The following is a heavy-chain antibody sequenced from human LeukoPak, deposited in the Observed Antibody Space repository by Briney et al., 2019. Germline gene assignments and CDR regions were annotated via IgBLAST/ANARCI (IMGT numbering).Heavy chain of an antibody. CDR2: ISAYNGYT. V-gene: IGHV1-18*01. J-gene: IGHJ4*02. CDR3: ARFYYGSGSYYYFDY. D-gene: IGHD3-10*01. CDR1: GYTFTNYS. Sequence: GASVTVSCTASGYTFTNYSISWVRQAPGQGLEWMGWISAYNGYTNYAQKLQGRVTMTTDTSTGTAYMELRSLRSDDTAVYYCARFYYGSGSYYYFDYWGQGTLVTVSS.